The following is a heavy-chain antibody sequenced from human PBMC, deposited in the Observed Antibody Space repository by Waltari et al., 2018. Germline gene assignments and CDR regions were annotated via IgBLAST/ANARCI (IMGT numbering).Heavy chain of an antibody. D-gene: IGHD2-2*01. CDR1: VYTFTSYD. CDR2: MNPNSGNT. Sequence: QVQLVQSGAEVKNPGASVTVSCKASVYTFTSYDINWVRHATGQGLELMGWMNPNSGNTGYAQKFQGRVTMTRNTSISTAYMELSSLRSEDTAVYYCARGHHSVVPAAIENFQHWGQGTLVTVSS. V-gene: IGHV1-8*01. J-gene: IGHJ1*01. CDR3: ARGHHSVVPAAIENFQH.